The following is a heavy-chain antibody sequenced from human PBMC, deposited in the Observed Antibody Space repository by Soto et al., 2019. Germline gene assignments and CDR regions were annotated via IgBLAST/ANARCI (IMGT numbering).Heavy chain of an antibody. Sequence: QVQLQESGPGLVKPSETLSLTCTVSGGSISSYYWSWIRQPPGKGLEWIGYIYYSGSTKYNPSLKSRVTISVDTSKNPFSLKLSSVTAADTAVYYCARGRGGWFINQLLNAFDIWGQGTMVTVSS. CDR1: GGSISSYY. CDR2: IYYSGST. V-gene: IGHV4-59*01. J-gene: IGHJ3*02. CDR3: ARGRGGWFINQLLNAFDI. D-gene: IGHD2-2*01.